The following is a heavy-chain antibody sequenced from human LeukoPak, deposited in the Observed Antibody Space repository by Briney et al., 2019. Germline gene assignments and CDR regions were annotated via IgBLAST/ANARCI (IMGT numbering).Heavy chain of an antibody. Sequence: ASVKVSCKASGYTFTGYYMHWVRQAPGQGLEWMGWVNPNSGGTNYAQKFQGRVTMTRDTSISTAYMELSRLRSDDTAVYYCARDIEVWSGYFWRGGREEYYYYMDVWGKGTTVTVSS. CDR1: GYTFTGYY. V-gene: IGHV1-2*02. CDR3: ARDIEVWSGYFWRGGREEYYYYMDV. D-gene: IGHD3-3*01. CDR2: VNPNSGGT. J-gene: IGHJ6*03.